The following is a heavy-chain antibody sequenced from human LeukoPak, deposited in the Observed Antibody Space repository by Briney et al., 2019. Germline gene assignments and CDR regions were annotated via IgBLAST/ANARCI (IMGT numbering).Heavy chain of an antibody. J-gene: IGHJ4*02. Sequence: ASVKVSCKASGYTFTSYGISWVRQAPGQGLEWRGWISAYNGNTNYAQKLQGRVTMTTDTSTSTAYMELRSLRSDDTAVYYCARDSPSPYDYVWGSYRLAPYYFDYWGQGTLVTVSS. V-gene: IGHV1-18*01. CDR2: ISAYNGNT. D-gene: IGHD3-16*02. CDR3: ARDSPSPYDYVWGSYRLAPYYFDY. CDR1: GYTFTSYG.